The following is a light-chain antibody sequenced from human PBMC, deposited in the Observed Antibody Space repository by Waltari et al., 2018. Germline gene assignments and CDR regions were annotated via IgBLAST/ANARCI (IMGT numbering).Light chain of an antibody. CDR2: DAS. J-gene: IGKJ2*01. V-gene: IGKV1-33*01. CDR3: QQYDNLPYT. Sequence: DIQMTQSPSSLSASVGARVTITCQASQDISNYLNWYQQKPGKAPKLLMYDASNLETGAPSRFSGSGSGTDFTFTIISLQPEDIATYYCQQYDNLPYTFGQGTKLEIK. CDR1: QDISNY.